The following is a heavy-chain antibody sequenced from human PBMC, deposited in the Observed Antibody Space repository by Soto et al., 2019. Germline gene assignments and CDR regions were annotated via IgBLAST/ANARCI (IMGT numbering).Heavy chain of an antibody. V-gene: IGHV4-34*01. J-gene: IGHJ4*02. D-gene: IGHD7-27*01. CDR3: ARGWGRIFDY. CDR1: GGSLSGYY. Sequence: QVQLQQWGAGLLKPSETLSLTCAVYGGSLSGYYWSWIHQPPGKGLEWIGEINHSGSTNYNPSLKSRVTISVDTSKNQFSLKLSSVTAADTAVYYCARGWGRIFDYWGQGTLVTVSS. CDR2: INHSGST.